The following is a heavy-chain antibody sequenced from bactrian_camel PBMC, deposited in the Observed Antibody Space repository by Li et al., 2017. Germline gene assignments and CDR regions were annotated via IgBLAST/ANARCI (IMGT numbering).Heavy chain of an antibody. CDR3: ANLDGHY. CDR1: GFTFSKYA. Sequence: DVQLVESGGGLVQPGGSLRLSCAASGFTFSKYAMSWVRQAPGKGLEWVSTVNSGGVRTSYADSVKGRFTISRDNAKNRVYLELNSLKTDDTALYYCANLDGHYWGQGTQVTVS. CDR2: VNSGGVRT. V-gene: IGHV3S42*01. J-gene: IGHJ4*01.